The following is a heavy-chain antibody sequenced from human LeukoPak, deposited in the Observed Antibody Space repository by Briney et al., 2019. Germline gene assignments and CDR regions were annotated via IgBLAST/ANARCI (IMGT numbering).Heavy chain of an antibody. D-gene: IGHD3-22*01. Sequence: SVKVSCKASGGTFSSYAISWVRQAHGQGLEWMGRIIPILGIANYAQKFQGRVTITADKSTSTAYMELSSLRSEDTAVYYCASPELGVVARGYDAFDIWGQGTMVTVSS. CDR2: IIPILGIA. CDR1: GGTFSSYA. J-gene: IGHJ3*02. CDR3: ASPELGVVARGYDAFDI. V-gene: IGHV1-69*04.